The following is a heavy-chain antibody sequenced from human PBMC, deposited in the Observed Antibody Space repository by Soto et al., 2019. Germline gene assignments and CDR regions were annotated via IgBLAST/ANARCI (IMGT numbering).Heavy chain of an antibody. CDR1: TESFSTYY. Sequence: TLSLTCAVHTESFSTYYCSWTRQPPGKGLEWIGKIHHFGNTNYNPSLRSRVTISVDRSKNQFSLKLSSVTAADTAVYYCARVPSPWGQGTLVTVSS. V-gene: IGHV4-34*01. J-gene: IGHJ5*02. CDR3: ARVPSP. CDR2: IHHFGNT.